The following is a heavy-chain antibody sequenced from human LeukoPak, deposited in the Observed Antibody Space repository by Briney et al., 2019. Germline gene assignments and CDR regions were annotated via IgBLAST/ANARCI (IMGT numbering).Heavy chain of an antibody. CDR2: IYTSGST. CDR3: ARDYDQLLYFRSYYYYMDV. Sequence: SETLSLTCTVSGGSISSYYWSWIRQPAGKGLEWIGRIYTSGSTNYNPSLKRRVTMSVDTSKNQFSLKLSSVTAADTAVYYCARDYDQLLYFRSYYYYMDVWGKGTTVTVSS. CDR1: GGSISSYY. D-gene: IGHD2-2*02. V-gene: IGHV4-4*07. J-gene: IGHJ6*03.